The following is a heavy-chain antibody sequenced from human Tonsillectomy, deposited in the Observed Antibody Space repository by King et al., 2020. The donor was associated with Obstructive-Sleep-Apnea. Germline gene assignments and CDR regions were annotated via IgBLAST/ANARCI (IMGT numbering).Heavy chain of an antibody. D-gene: IGHD1-26*01. J-gene: IGHJ6*02. CDR2: VNHGGST. V-gene: IGHV4-34*01. Sequence: VQLQQWGAGLLKPSETLSLTCAVYGGSFSGYYWTWIRQPPGKGLEWIGEVNHGGSTNYNPSLKSRVTISVDTSKNQFSLKVSSVTAADTAVYYCARGEVGAATNYYYYDLDVWGPGTTVTVSS. CDR1: GGSFSGYY. CDR3: ARGEVGAATNYYYYDLDV.